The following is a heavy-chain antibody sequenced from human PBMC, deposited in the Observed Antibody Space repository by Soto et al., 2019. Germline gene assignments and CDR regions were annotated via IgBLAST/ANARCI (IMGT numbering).Heavy chain of an antibody. CDR3: ARDPAVYPPNGMDV. CDR2: IIPIFGTA. CDR1: GGTFSSYA. V-gene: IGHV1-69*12. Sequence: QVQLVQSGAEVKKPGSSVKVSCKASGGTFSSYAISWVRQAPGQGLEWMGGIIPIFGTANYAQKFQGRVTITATESKRTAYLELRSRRSEDTAVYYCARDPAVYPPNGMDVWGQGTTVTVSS. J-gene: IGHJ6*02. D-gene: IGHD3-16*02.